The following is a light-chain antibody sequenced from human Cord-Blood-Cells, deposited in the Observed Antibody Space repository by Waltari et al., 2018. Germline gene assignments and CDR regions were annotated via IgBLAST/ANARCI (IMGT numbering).Light chain of an antibody. Sequence: EIVLTQSPATLSLSPGERATLSCRASQSVSSYLAWYQQKPGQAPRLLIYDASNRATGIPARFSGSGSGTDFTLTISSLEPEDFAVYYCQQRSNWTFGQATKVEIK. J-gene: IGKJ1*01. CDR3: QQRSNWT. CDR1: QSVSSY. CDR2: DAS. V-gene: IGKV3-11*01.